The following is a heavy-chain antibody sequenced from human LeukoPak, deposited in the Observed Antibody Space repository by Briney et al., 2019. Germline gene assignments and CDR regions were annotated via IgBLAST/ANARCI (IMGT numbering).Heavy chain of an antibody. CDR3: ARQGVATAIDY. D-gene: IGHD2-21*02. Sequence: SETLSLTCTVSGGSISNYYGSWIRQPAVKGQEGIGRISASGNTNYNPSLKSRVTMSVDTSMNLFALKLSSVTAADTAVYYCARQGVATAIDYWGQGTLVTVSS. J-gene: IGHJ4*02. CDR2: ISASGNT. V-gene: IGHV4-4*07. CDR1: GGSISNYY.